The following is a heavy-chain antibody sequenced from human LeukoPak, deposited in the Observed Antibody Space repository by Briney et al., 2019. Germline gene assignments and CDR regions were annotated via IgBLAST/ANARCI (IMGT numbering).Heavy chain of an antibody. CDR1: GYTFTDYY. V-gene: IGHV1-2*02. CDR2: IHPNSGGT. J-gene: IGHJ1*01. D-gene: IGHD6-19*01. CDR3: ARLAAVPG. Sequence: ASVKVSCKASGYTFTDYYLHWVRQAPGQGLEWMGWIHPNSGGTNYAQKFQGRVAMTRDTSISTSYMELSSLRSDDTAVYYCARLAAVPGWGQGTLVTVSS.